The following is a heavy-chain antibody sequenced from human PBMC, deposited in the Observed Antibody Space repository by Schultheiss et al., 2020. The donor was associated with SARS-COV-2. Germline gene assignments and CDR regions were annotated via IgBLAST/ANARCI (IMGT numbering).Heavy chain of an antibody. Sequence: SGPTLVKPTQTLTLTCTFSGFSLSTSGMCVSWIRQPPGKALEWLARIDWDDNKYYSTSLKSRLTITKDTSKNQVVLTMTNMDPVDTATYYCAHRQGGGGPAMVDNFDYWGQGTLVTVSS. CDR1: GFSLSTSGMC. V-gene: IGHV2-70*12. J-gene: IGHJ4*02. CDR3: AHRQGGGGPAMVDNFDY. D-gene: IGHD5-18*01. CDR2: IDWDDNK.